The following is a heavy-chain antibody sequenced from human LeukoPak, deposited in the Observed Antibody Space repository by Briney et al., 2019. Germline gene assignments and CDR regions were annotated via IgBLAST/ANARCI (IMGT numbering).Heavy chain of an antibody. CDR3: ARELRSFVDTAMVAFDY. D-gene: IGHD5-18*01. V-gene: IGHV1-69*04. CDR2: IIPILGIA. J-gene: IGHJ4*02. CDR1: GGTFSSYA. Sequence: GASVKVSCEASGGTFSSYAISWVRQAPGQGLEWVGRIIPILGIANYAQKFQGRVTITADKSTSTAYMELSSLRSEDTAVYYCARELRSFVDTAMVAFDYWGQGTLVTVSS.